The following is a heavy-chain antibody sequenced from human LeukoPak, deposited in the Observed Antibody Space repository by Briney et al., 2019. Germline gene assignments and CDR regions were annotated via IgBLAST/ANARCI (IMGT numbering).Heavy chain of an antibody. CDR2: IYYSGSA. CDR3: ARRWGGRDAFDI. Sequence: PSETLSLTCTVSGGSMSSYYWSWIRQPPGKGLEWIGYIYYSGSANYNPSLQSRVTMSVDTSKNQFSLKLSSVTAADTAAYYCARRWGGRDAFDIWGQGTMVTVSS. D-gene: IGHD7-27*01. V-gene: IGHV4-59*08. J-gene: IGHJ3*02. CDR1: GGSMSSYY.